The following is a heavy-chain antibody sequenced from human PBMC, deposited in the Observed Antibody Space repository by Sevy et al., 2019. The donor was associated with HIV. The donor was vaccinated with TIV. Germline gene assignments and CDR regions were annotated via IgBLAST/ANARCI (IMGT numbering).Heavy chain of an antibody. J-gene: IGHJ5*02. CDR3: ATYYDDGSGYYSAGWFDP. D-gene: IGHD3-22*01. CDR1: EFTFSNYA. CDR2: ITSSGGRT. V-gene: IGHV3-23*01. Sequence: GGSLRLSCAASEFTFSNYAMSWVRQAPGKGLEWVSTITSSGGRTYYADSVRGRFTISRDNSKHTLYLQMNSLRAEDTAVDYCATYYDDGSGYYSAGWFDPWGQGTLVTVSS.